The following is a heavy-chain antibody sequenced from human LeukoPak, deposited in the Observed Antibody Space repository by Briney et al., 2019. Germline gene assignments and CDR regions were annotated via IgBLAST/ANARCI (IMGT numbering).Heavy chain of an antibody. J-gene: IGHJ4*02. D-gene: IGHD6-13*01. V-gene: IGHV1-2*02. CDR2: INPNNGGT. CDR3: ARDRGSSWYGDY. CDR1: RYIFTSYY. Sequence: EASVKVSCKASRYIFTSYYIHWVRQAPGQGLEWMGWINPNNGGTKYAQKFQGRVTMTSDTSISTAYMELSRLRSDDTAVYYCARDRGSSWYGDYWGQGTLVTVSS.